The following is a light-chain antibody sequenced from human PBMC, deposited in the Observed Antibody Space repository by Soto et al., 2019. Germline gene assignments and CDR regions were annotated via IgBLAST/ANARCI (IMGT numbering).Light chain of an antibody. CDR2: AAS. CDR1: KGISSY. J-gene: IGKJ4*01. CDR3: QQLNSYSLT. Sequence: DIQLTQSPSFLSASVGDRVPITCRASKGISSYLAWYQQKPGKAPKLLIYAASTLQSGVPSRFSGSGSGTEFTLTISSLQPEDFATYYCQQLNSYSLTFGGGTKVEIK. V-gene: IGKV1-9*01.